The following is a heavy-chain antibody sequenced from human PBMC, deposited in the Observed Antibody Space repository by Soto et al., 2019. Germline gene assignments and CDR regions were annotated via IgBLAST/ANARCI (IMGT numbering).Heavy chain of an antibody. J-gene: IGHJ6*04. CDR3: AKPFLGYSYGRQPVGASGMDV. CDR2: ISYDGSNK. Sequence: PGGSLRLSCAASGFTFSSYGMHWVRQAPGKGLEWVAVISYDGSNKYYADSVKGRFTISRDNSKNTLYLQMNSLRAEDTAVYYCAKPFLGYSYGRQPVGASGMDVWGKGTTVTVSS. CDR1: GFTFSSYG. V-gene: IGHV3-30*18. D-gene: IGHD5-18*01.